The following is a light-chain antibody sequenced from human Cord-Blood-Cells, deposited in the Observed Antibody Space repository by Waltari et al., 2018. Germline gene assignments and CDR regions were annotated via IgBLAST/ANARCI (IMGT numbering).Light chain of an antibody. Sequence: EIVLPQPPATLSLSPGERATLSCRASQSVSSYLAWYQQKPGQAPRLLIYDASNRATGIPARFSGSGSGTDFTLTISSLEPEDFAVYYCQQRSNWPRLTFGGGTKVEIK. CDR3: QQRSNWPRLT. J-gene: IGKJ4*01. V-gene: IGKV3-11*01. CDR1: QSVSSY. CDR2: DAS.